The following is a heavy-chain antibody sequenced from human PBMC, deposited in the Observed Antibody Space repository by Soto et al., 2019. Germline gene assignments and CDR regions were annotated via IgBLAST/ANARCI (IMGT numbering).Heavy chain of an antibody. Sequence: QVQLVESGGGVVQPGRSLRLSCAASGFPFSTYGMHWVRQAPGNGLEWVAVISYDGSDKYYADSVKGRFTISRDNSKNTVYLQMNSLRADDTAVYFCAKDGNGYSSGWYAPSLDYWGQGTLVSVSS. J-gene: IGHJ4*02. CDR2: ISYDGSDK. D-gene: IGHD6-19*01. CDR1: GFPFSTYG. CDR3: AKDGNGYSSGWYAPSLDY. V-gene: IGHV3-30*18.